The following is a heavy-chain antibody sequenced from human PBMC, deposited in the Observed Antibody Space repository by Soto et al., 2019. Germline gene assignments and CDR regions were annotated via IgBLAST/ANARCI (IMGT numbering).Heavy chain of an antibody. CDR2: INHSGST. Sequence: SETLSLTCAVYGGSFSGYYWSWIRQPPGKGLEWIGEINHSGSTNYNPSLKSRVTISVDTSKSQFSLKLSSVTAADTAVYYCARGGDLAAAAKPFDYWGQETLVTVSS. V-gene: IGHV4-34*01. J-gene: IGHJ4*02. D-gene: IGHD6-13*01. CDR3: ARGGDLAAAAKPFDY. CDR1: GGSFSGYY.